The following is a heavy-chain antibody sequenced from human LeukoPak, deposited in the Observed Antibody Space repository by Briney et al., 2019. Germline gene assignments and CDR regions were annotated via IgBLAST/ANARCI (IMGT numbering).Heavy chain of an antibody. V-gene: IGHV3-74*01. CDR3: ARAGYCSGGSCNFDY. D-gene: IGHD2-15*01. J-gene: IGHJ4*02. CDR2: INTDGSSR. CDR1: GFTFGDYW. Sequence: GGSLRLSCAASGFTFGDYWMHWVRQAPGKGLVWVSRINTDGSSRSDADSVRGRVTISRDNGKNTLYLQMNSLSAEDTAVYYCARAGYCSGGSCNFDYWGQGTQVIVSS.